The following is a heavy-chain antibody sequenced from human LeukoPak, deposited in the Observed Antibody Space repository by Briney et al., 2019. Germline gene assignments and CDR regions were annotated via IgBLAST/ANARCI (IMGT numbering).Heavy chain of an antibody. J-gene: IGHJ3*02. D-gene: IGHD3-10*02. V-gene: IGHV3-48*02. CDR1: GFTLSGYS. CDR2: ISSSSSAI. CDR3: ARDYVYAFNI. Sequence: GGSLRLSCAASGFTLSGYSMNWVRQAPAKGLEWVSYISSSSSAIHYADSVKGRFTISRDSAKNSLYLQTDSLRDEDTAVYYCARDYVYAFNIWGQGTMVTVSS.